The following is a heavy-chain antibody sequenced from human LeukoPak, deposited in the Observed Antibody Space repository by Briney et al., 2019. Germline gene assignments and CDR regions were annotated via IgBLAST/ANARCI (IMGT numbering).Heavy chain of an antibody. CDR3: ARVSGYDWESLYDY. Sequence: PSETLSLTCTVSGGSISSYYWSWIRQPPGKGLEWIGYIYYSGSTNYNPSLKSRVTISVDTSKKQFSLKLRSVTAADTAVYYCARVSGYDWESLYDYWGQGTLVTVSS. CDR1: GGSISSYY. V-gene: IGHV4-59*01. J-gene: IGHJ4*02. D-gene: IGHD5-12*01. CDR2: IYYSGST.